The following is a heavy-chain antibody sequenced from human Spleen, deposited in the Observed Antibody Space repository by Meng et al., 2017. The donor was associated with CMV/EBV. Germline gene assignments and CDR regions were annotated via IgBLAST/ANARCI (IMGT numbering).Heavy chain of an antibody. CDR1: GGSFSGYY. J-gene: IGHJ4*02. CDR2: ISDGGNT. CDR3: ARGAPGY. Sequence: ESLKISCAVYGGSFSGYYWSWIRQIPGKGLEWIGHISDGGNTKYNPSLKSRVSILVDTSKSQFSLKLKSVTGADTAVYYCARGAPGYWGQGTLVTVSS. V-gene: IGHV4-34*01.